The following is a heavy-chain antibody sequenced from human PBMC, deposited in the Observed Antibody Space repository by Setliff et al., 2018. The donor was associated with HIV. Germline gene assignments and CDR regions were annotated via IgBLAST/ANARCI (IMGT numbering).Heavy chain of an antibody. CDR2: MIYGGDT. V-gene: IGHV4-39*01. Sequence: SETLSLTCTVSGGSITRRTNNYWGWIRQPPGKGLEWIGSMIYGGDTFYNPPLKSRVTISVDTSKSQVSLRLISVTAADTSVYYCARPYSGRGGGAWFDPWGQGILVTVSS. CDR3: ARPYSGRGGGAWFDP. CDR1: GGSITRRTNNY. J-gene: IGHJ5*02. D-gene: IGHD4-4*01.